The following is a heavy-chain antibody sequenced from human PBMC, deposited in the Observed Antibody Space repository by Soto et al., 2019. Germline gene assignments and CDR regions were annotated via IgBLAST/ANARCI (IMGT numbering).Heavy chain of an antibody. CDR2: ISYDGSNK. J-gene: IGHJ6*02. V-gene: IGHV3-30*18. CDR1: GFTFSSYG. Sequence: QVQLVESGGGVVQPGRSLRLSCAASGFTFSSYGMHWVRQAPGKGLEWVAVISYDGSNKYYADSVKGRFTNSRDNSKNTLYLQMTSLRAEDTAVYYCAKAKVLWFGELLYLHYYGMDVWGQGTTVTVSS. CDR3: AKAKVLWFGELLYLHYYGMDV. D-gene: IGHD3-10*01.